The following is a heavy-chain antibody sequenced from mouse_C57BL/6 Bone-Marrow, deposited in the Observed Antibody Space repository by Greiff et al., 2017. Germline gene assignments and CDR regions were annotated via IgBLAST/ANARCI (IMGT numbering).Heavy chain of an antibody. CDR3: ARWLLYWYFDV. D-gene: IGHD2-3*01. J-gene: IGHJ1*03. CDR1: GYTFTSYG. CDR2: IYPRSGNT. Sequence: VQLQQSGAELARPGASVKLSCKASGYTFTSYGISWVKQRTGQGLEWIGEIYPRSGNTYYNEKFKGKATLTADKSSSTAYMQLRSLTSEDSAVYFCARWLLYWYFDVWGTGTTVTVSS. V-gene: IGHV1-81*01.